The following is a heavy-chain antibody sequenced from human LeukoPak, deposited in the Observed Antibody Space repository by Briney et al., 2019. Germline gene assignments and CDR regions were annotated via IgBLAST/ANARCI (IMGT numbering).Heavy chain of an antibody. CDR1: GFTVSSNY. CDR3: ARARPSMWIDY. CDR2: ISNDGDT. V-gene: IGHV3-66*02. D-gene: IGHD5-12*01. J-gene: IGHJ4*02. Sequence: GGSLRLSCAASGFTVSSNYMSWVRQGPGKGLECVSVISNDGDTYYADSVKGRFTISRDSSKNTLYLQMNSLRPEDTAVYYCARARPSMWIDYWGQGTLVTVSS.